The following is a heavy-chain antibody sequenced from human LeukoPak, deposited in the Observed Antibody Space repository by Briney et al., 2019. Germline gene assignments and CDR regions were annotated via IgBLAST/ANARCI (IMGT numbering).Heavy chain of an antibody. Sequence: PSETLSLTCAVYGGSFSGYYWSWIRQPPGKGLEWIGEINHSGSTNYNPSLKSRVTISVDTSKNQFSLKLSSVTAADTAVYYCAYSGYDVQAGKEQKDYWGQGTLVTVYS. V-gene: IGHV4-34*01. J-gene: IGHJ4*02. D-gene: IGHD5-12*01. CDR1: GGSFSGYY. CDR3: AYSGYDVQAGKEQKDY. CDR2: INHSGST.